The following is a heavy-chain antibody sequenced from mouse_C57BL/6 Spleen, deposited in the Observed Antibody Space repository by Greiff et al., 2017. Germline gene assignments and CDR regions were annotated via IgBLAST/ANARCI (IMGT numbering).Heavy chain of an antibody. CDR1: GFSFNTYA. J-gene: IGHJ4*01. D-gene: IGHD1-1*01. Sequence: EVQRVESGGGLVQPKGSLKLSCAASGFSFNTYAMNWVRQAPGKGLEWVARIRSKSNNYATYYADSVKDRFTISRDDSESMLYLQMNNLKTEDTAMYYCVRHLDYYGRGYYAMDYWGQGTSVTVSS. V-gene: IGHV10-1*01. CDR3: VRHLDYYGRGYYAMDY. CDR2: IRSKSNNYAT.